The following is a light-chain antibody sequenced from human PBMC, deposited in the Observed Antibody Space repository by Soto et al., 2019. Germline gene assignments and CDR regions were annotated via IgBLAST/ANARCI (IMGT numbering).Light chain of an antibody. Sequence: EIGMTQSAATLSLSPGERATLSCMAIQSVSSNLAWYQQKPGQAPRLLIYGASTRATGIPARFSGSGSGTEFTLTISSLQSEDFAVYYCQQYNNWPRTFGQGTKVDIK. J-gene: IGKJ1*01. CDR3: QQYNNWPRT. CDR2: GAS. CDR1: QSVSSN. V-gene: IGKV3-15*01.